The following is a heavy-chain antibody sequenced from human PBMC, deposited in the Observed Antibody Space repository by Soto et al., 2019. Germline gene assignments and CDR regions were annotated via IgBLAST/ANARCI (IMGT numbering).Heavy chain of an antibody. CDR1: GGSFSGYY. D-gene: IGHD3-10*01. J-gene: IGHJ5*02. CDR2: INHSGST. Sequence: KTSETLSLTCAVYGGSFSGYYWSWIRQPPGKGLEWIGEINHSGSTNYNPSLKSRVTISVDTSKNQFSLKLSSVTAADTAVYYCARGLLWFGELDWFDPWGQGTLVTVSS. CDR3: ARGLLWFGELDWFDP. V-gene: IGHV4-34*01.